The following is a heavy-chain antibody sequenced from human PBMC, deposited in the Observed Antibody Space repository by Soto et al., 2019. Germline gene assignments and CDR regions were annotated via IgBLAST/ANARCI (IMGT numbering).Heavy chain of an antibody. V-gene: IGHV3-23*01. CDR3: AKSSYPLMTTRYYMDV. CDR2: ISGSGGST. CDR1: GFTFSSYA. J-gene: IGHJ6*03. Sequence: GGSLRLSCAASGFTFSSYAMSWVRQAPGKGLEWVSAISGSGGSTYYADSVKGRFTISRDNSKNTLYLQMNSLRAEDAAVYYCAKSSYPLMTTRYYMDVWGKGTTVTVSS. D-gene: IGHD4-17*01.